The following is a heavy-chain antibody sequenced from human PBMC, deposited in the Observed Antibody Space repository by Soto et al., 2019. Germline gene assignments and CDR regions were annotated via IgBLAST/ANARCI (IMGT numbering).Heavy chain of an antibody. Sequence: EVQLVESGVDLVQRGGSLRLSCAASGFPFSSYWMHWVRHTPGKGLDWVARISGDGVTTYYADSVTGRFTVSRDNAKNPLSLQISGLRAEDTAVYYCAREYYGLLTGYYTDYWGQGTLVSVSS. D-gene: IGHD3-9*01. CDR3: AREYYGLLTGYYTDY. CDR2: ISGDGVTT. J-gene: IGHJ4*02. CDR1: GFPFSSYW. V-gene: IGHV3-74*01.